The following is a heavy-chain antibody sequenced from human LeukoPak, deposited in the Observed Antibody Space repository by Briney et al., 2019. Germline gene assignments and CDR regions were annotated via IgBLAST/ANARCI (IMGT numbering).Heavy chain of an antibody. Sequence: GGSLRLSCAVSGFTFSSNYMSWVRQAPGKGLEWVSLIHSGGTTDYSDSVKDRFSISRDYSKNTVNIQINSLRAEETAVYYCARERKYCSGDNCYSGLDYWGQGTQVTVYS. J-gene: IGHJ4*02. CDR3: ARERKYCSGDNCYSGLDY. CDR2: IHSGGTT. V-gene: IGHV3-53*01. CDR1: GFTFSSNY. D-gene: IGHD2-15*01.